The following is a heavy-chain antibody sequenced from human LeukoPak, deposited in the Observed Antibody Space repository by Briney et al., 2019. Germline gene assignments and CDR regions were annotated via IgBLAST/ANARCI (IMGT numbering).Heavy chain of an antibody. CDR3: AHSSRYRLSFDY. D-gene: IGHD6-13*01. Sequence: GGSLRLSCAASGFTVSSNYMSWVRQAPGKGLEWVSVIYSGGSTYYADSVKGRFTISRDNSKNTLYLQMNSLRAEDTAVYYCAHSSRYRLSFDYWGQGTLVAVSS. CDR1: GFTVSSNY. V-gene: IGHV3-53*01. CDR2: IYSGGST. J-gene: IGHJ4*02.